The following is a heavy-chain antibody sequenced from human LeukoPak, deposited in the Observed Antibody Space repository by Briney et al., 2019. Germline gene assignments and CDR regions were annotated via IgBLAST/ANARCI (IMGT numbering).Heavy chain of an antibody. CDR1: RGSISSSNYY. CDR3: ARSRNGWSQFDH. CDR2: IYYSGNT. J-gene: IGHJ4*02. D-gene: IGHD6-19*01. Sequence: PSETLSLTCSVSRGSISSSNYYWGWIRQPPGKGLEWIGRIYYSGNTYYNPSLKSRVTISVDTSENQFSLNLNSVTAADTAFYYCARSRNGWSQFDHWGQGTLVTVSS. V-gene: IGHV4-39*07.